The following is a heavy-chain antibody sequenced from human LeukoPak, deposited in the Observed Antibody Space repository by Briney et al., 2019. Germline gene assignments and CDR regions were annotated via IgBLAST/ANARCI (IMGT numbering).Heavy chain of an antibody. CDR1: GGSFIPYY. D-gene: IGHD2-21*02. V-gene: IGHV4-34*01. J-gene: IGHJ4*02. Sequence: SETLSLTCAVYGGSFIPYYWSWIRQPPGKGLEWIGEINHSGSTNYNPSLKSRVTISVVTSKNQFSLRLSSVTAADTAVYYCARGGFYCGGDCYVDYWGQGTLVTVSS. CDR2: INHSGST. CDR3: ARGGFYCGGDCYVDY.